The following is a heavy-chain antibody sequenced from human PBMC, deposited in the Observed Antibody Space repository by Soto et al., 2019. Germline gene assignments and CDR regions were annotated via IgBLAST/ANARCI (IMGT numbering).Heavy chain of an antibody. J-gene: IGHJ4*02. V-gene: IGHV3-30*18. Sequence: GGSLRLSCAASGFTFSDYCIHWVRQAPGKGLEWVAVISKDGSNKYHAGSVKGRFTISRDNSQKKLSLQMNSLRVGDTAVYYCANEYLDYLGQGTLVAVCS. D-gene: IGHD2-15*01. CDR2: ISKDGSNK. CDR1: GFTFSDYC. CDR3: ANEYLDY.